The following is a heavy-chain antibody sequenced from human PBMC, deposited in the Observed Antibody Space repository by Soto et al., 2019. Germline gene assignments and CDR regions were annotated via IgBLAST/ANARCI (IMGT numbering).Heavy chain of an antibody. CDR3: ALRYFDWGPDYYYYGMDV. CDR1: GGTFSSYA. CDR2: IIPIFGTA. V-gene: IGHV1-69*13. D-gene: IGHD3-9*01. J-gene: IGHJ6*02. Sequence: ASVKVSCKASGGTFSSYAISWVRQAPGQGLEWMGGIIPIFGTANYAQKFQGRVTITADESTSTAYMELSSLRSEDTAVYYCALRYFDWGPDYYYYGMDVWGQGTTVTVSS.